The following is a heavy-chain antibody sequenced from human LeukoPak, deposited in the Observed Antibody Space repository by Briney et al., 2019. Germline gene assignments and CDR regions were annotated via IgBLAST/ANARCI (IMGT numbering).Heavy chain of an antibody. D-gene: IGHD3-10*01. CDR3: AANSADYNTLGSSYKV. V-gene: IGHV4-39*01. J-gene: IGHJ4*02. Sequence: SETLSLTCSVSGGSISDSSYYWALIRQPPGKGLEWIGSIYYSGSTYYNPSLQSRVSMSVDTSRNQFSLNLRSVTAADTAVFYCAANSADYNTLGSSYKVWGQGTLVTVSS. CDR1: GGSISDSSYY. CDR2: IYYSGST.